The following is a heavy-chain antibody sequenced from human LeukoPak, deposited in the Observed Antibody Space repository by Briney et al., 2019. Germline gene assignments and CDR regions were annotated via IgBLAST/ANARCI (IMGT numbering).Heavy chain of an antibody. V-gene: IGHV3-9*03. Sequence: GGSLRLSCAASGFTFDDYAMHWVRQAPGKGLEWVSGISWNSGSIGYADSVKGRFTISRDNAKNSLYLQMNSLRAEDMALYYCAKGRGYGYGSAFDIWGQGTMVTVSS. CDR1: GFTFDDYA. J-gene: IGHJ3*02. CDR2: ISWNSGSI. D-gene: IGHD5-18*01. CDR3: AKGRGYGYGSAFDI.